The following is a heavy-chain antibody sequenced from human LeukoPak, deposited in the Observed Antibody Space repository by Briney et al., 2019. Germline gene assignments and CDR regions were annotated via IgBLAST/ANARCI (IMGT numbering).Heavy chain of an antibody. CDR2: IRSKAYGGTT. J-gene: IGHJ3*02. CDR1: GFTFGDYA. Sequence: GGSLRLSCTASGFTFGDYAMSWFRQAPGKGLEWVGFIRSKAYGGTTEYAASVKGRFTISRDDSKSIAYLQMNSLKTEDTAVYYCTRVRTAMVPYDAFDIWGQGTMVTVSS. D-gene: IGHD5-18*01. CDR3: TRVRTAMVPYDAFDI. V-gene: IGHV3-49*03.